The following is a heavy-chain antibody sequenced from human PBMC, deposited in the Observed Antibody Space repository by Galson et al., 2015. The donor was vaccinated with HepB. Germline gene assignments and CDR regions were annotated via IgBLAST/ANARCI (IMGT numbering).Heavy chain of an antibody. CDR3: AHGLGLVGPSFDS. V-gene: IGHV2-5*01. CDR2: IYWNDDK. J-gene: IGHJ4*02. CDR1: GFSLRISGVS. D-gene: IGHD3-16*01. Sequence: PALVKPTQTLTLTCTFSGFSLRISGVSVGWIRQPPGKALEWLALIYWNDDKRYSPSLKSRLTITKNTSKNQVVRTMTNMDPVDTGTYSGAHGLGLVGPSFDSWGQGALVSVSS.